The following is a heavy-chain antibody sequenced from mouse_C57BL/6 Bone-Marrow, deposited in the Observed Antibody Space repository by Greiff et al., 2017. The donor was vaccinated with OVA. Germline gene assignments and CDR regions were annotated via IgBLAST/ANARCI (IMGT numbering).Heavy chain of an antibody. CDR1: GFNIKDDY. CDR3: TGYYYGSSPAWFAY. V-gene: IGHV14-4*01. J-gene: IGHJ3*01. CDR2: IDPENGDT. D-gene: IGHD1-1*01. Sequence: VQLQQSGAELVRPGASVKLSCTASGFNIKDDYMHWVKQRPEQGLEWIGWIDPENGDTEYASKFQGKATITADTSSNTAYLQLSSLTSEDTAGYYFTGYYYGSSPAWFAYWGQGTLVTVSA.